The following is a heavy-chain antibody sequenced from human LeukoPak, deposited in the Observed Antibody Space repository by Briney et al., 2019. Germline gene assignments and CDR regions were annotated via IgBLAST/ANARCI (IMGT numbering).Heavy chain of an antibody. Sequence: GGSLRLSCAASGFTFSSYAMSWVRQAPGKGLEWVSAIGGSGGSTYYADSVKGRFTISRDNSKNTLYLQMNSLRAEDTAVYYCAKDRNGVVPRYMDVWAKGTTVTVSS. J-gene: IGHJ6*03. CDR3: AKDRNGVVPRYMDV. CDR1: GFTFSSYA. CDR2: IGGSGGST. D-gene: IGHD2-15*01. V-gene: IGHV3-23*01.